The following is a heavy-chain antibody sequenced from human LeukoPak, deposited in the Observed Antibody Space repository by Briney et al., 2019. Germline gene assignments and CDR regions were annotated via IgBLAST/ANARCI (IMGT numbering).Heavy chain of an antibody. J-gene: IGHJ4*02. V-gene: IGHV4-59*08. Sequence: SETLSLTCTVSGGSISSYYWSWIRQPPGKGLEWVGYIYYSGSTKYNPSLKSRATISVDMSKNQFSLKLSSVTAADMAVYYCARQDFFDSSGYLGVTYWGQGALVTVSS. CDR1: GGSISSYY. CDR2: IYYSGST. CDR3: ARQDFFDSSGYLGVTY. D-gene: IGHD3-22*01.